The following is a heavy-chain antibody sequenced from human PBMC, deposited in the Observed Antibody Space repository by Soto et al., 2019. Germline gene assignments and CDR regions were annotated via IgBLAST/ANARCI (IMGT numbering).Heavy chain of an antibody. D-gene: IGHD1-26*01. J-gene: IGHJ1*01. V-gene: IGHV4-34*01. CDR1: GGSFSGYY. CDR3: ARGRHGSGGSYRPFQH. Sequence: QVQLQQWGAGLLKPSETLSLTCAVYGGSFSGYYWSWIRQAPGKGLEWIGEINHSGSTNYNPSLKSRVTISVDTSKNQFSLKLSSVTAADTAVYYCARGRHGSGGSYRPFQHWGQCTLVTVAS. CDR2: INHSGST.